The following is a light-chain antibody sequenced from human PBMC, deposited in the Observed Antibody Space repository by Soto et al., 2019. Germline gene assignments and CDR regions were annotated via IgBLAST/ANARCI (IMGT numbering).Light chain of an antibody. CDR1: TSDIGSNT. CDR2: ANN. Sequence: QSVLAQPPSASGTPGQKITISCSGSTSDIGSNTVNWYQQVPGTAPKLLIYANNQRPSGVPDRFSGSKSGTSASLAISGLQSEDEAEYYCEARDDSLNGPVFGGGTKVTVL. J-gene: IGLJ3*02. CDR3: EARDDSLNGPV. V-gene: IGLV1-44*01.